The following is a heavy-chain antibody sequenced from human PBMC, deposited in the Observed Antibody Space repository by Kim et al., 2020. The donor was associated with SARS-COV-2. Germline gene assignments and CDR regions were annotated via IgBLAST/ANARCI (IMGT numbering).Heavy chain of an antibody. CDR1: GYTFTSYG. V-gene: IGHV1-18*01. CDR3: AISDWVRGLFGFDP. Sequence: ASVKVSCKASGYTFTSYGISWVRQAPGQGLEWMGWISAYNGNTNYAQKLQGRVTMTTDTSTSTAYMELRSLRSDDTAVYYCAISDWVRGLFGFDPWGQGTLVTVSS. D-gene: IGHD3-10*01. J-gene: IGHJ5*02. CDR2: ISAYNGNT.